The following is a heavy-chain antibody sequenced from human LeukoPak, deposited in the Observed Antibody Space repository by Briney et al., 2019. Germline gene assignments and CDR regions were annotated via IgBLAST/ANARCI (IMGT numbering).Heavy chain of an antibody. CDR3: ARSADHSGYDRDFDY. CDR2: INHSGST. D-gene: IGHD5-12*01. Sequence: SETLSLTCAVYGGSFSGYYWSWIRQPPRKGLEWIGEINHSGSTNYNPSLKSRVTISVDTSKNQFSLKLSSVTAADTAVYYCARSADHSGYDRDFDYWGQGTLVTVSS. V-gene: IGHV4-34*01. CDR1: GGSFSGYY. J-gene: IGHJ4*02.